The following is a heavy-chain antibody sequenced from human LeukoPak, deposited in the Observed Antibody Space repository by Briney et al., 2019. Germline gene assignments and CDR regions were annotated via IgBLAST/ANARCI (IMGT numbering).Heavy chain of an antibody. D-gene: IGHD7-27*01. CDR1: GYTFTGCY. Sequence: ASVKVSRMASGYTFTGCYMHWVRQAPGQGLEWMGWINPNSGGTNYAQKFQGRVTMTRDTSISTAYMELSRLRSDDTAVYYCARGTLLTGGWYAFGIWGQGTMVTVSS. CDR2: INPNSGGT. J-gene: IGHJ3*02. CDR3: ARGTLLTGGWYAFGI. V-gene: IGHV1-2*02.